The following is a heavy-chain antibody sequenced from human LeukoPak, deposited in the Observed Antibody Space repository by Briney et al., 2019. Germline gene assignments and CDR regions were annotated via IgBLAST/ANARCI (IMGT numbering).Heavy chain of an antibody. Sequence: GGSLRLSCAASGFTFNSNYMSWVRQAPGKGLEWVANIKQDGSEKYHMDSLKGRFTISRDNARNSLHLQMNRVRVEDTAVYYCARGDDSGYDEGGFDNWGQGTLGTVSS. D-gene: IGHD5-12*01. CDR1: GFTFNSNY. J-gene: IGHJ4*02. V-gene: IGHV3-7*02. CDR3: ARGDDSGYDEGGFDN. CDR2: IKQDGSEK.